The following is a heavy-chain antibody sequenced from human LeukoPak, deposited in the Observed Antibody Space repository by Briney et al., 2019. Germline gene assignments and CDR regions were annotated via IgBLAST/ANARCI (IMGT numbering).Heavy chain of an antibody. CDR2: ISGGGGST. CDR3: AKKVGGYCTGGSCYSGDWFDP. J-gene: IGHJ5*02. V-gene: IGHV3-23*01. CDR1: GFTFSSYV. Sequence: GGSLRLSCAASGFTFSSYVMNWVRQAPGKGLEWVSVISGGGGSTYYADSVKGRFTISRDNSKNTLFLQMNSLRAEDTAVYYCAKKVGGYCTGGSCYSGDWFDPWGQGTLVTVSS. D-gene: IGHD2-15*01.